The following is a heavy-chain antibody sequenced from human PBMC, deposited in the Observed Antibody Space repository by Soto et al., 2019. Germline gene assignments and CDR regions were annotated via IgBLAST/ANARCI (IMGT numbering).Heavy chain of an antibody. CDR1: GFTFSSYS. V-gene: IGHV3-48*02. J-gene: IGHJ4*02. CDR2: ISSSSSTI. CDR3: ARLSGPETDYDSSGYYYTPDY. Sequence: GGSLRLSCAASGFTFSSYSMNWVRQAPGKGLEWVSYISSSSSTIYYADSVKGRFTISRDNAKNSLYLQMNSLRDEDTAVYYCARLSGPETDYDSSGYYYTPDYWGQGTLVTVSS. D-gene: IGHD3-22*01.